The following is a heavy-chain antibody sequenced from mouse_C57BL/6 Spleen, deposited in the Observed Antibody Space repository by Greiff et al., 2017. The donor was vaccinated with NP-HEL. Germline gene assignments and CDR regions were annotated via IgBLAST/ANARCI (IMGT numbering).Heavy chain of an antibody. CDR3: ARQEGLYYDYVFAD. D-gene: IGHD2-4*01. J-gene: IGHJ3*01. CDR2: ISGGGGNT. V-gene: IGHV5-9*01. CDR1: GFTFSSYT. Sequence: EVMLVESGGGLVKPGGSLTLSCAASGFTFSSYTMSWVRQTPEKRLEWVATISGGGGNTYYPDSVKGRFTISRDNAKNTLYLQMSSLRSEDTALYYCARQEGLYYDYVFADWGQGTLVTVSA.